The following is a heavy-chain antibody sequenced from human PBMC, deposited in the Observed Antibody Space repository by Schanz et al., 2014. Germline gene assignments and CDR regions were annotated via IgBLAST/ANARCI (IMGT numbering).Heavy chain of an antibody. CDR1: GGSVSRYY. D-gene: IGHD3-22*01. CDR3: ARDTFYYDTGADYAVRYFDL. V-gene: IGHV4-59*02. CDR2: IYYIGSP. J-gene: IGHJ2*01. Sequence: QVQLQESGPGLVKPSKTLSLTCTVSGGSVSRYYWSWIRQPPGKGLEWLGYIYYIGSPNYNPALKSRVSISVDTSKNQISLKLSSVTAADTAIYYCARDTFYYDTGADYAVRYFDLWGRGTLVSVSS.